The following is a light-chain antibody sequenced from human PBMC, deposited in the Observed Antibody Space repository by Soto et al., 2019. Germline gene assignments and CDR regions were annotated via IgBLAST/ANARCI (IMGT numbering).Light chain of an antibody. CDR1: QSVSRSE. Sequence: DIALTQSPCPVSLSPGERATLSCKASQSVSRSELAWYQHKPGQSPRLIIYGTSSRATGIPDRFSGSGSGTGCTLTISRLEPEDVAVYYCQQYGSSPLTFGGGTKVDIK. CDR2: GTS. V-gene: IGKV3-20*01. CDR3: QQYGSSPLT. J-gene: IGKJ4*01.